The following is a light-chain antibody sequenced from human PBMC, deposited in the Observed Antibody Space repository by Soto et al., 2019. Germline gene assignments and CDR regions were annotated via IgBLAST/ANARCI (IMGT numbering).Light chain of an antibody. J-gene: IGKJ1*01. CDR2: AAS. V-gene: IGKV1-27*01. CDR3: QKYNSALPT. Sequence: DIQMTQSPSSLSASVGDRVTITCRASQGISNYLAWYQQKPGKVPKLLIYAASTLQSGVPSRFSGSLSGTDFTLTISSLQHEDVATYYCQKYNSALPTFGQGTKVEIK. CDR1: QGISNY.